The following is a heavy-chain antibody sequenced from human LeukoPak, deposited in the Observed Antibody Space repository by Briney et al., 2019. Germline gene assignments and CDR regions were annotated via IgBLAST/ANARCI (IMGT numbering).Heavy chain of an antibody. CDR2: ISGNGAGT. CDR3: ARRGNLVGVAWENDY. D-gene: IGHD2-15*01. V-gene: IGHV3-23*01. CDR1: GFTFSTYA. J-gene: IGHJ4*02. Sequence: PGGSLRLSCAASGFTFSTYAMSWVRQVPGGGLEWVSTISGNGAGTYYADSVKGRFTISRDNSKNTLYLQMNSLRAEDTAVYYCARRGNLVGVAWENDYWGQGTLVTVSS.